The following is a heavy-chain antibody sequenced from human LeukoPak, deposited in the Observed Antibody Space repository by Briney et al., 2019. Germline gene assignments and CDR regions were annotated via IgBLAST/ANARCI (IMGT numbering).Heavy chain of an antibody. CDR3: AKDRWSSSSGNYFDY. D-gene: IGHD6-6*01. CDR1: GFTFSSYA. V-gene: IGHV3-23*01. Sequence: PGGSLRLSCAASGFTFSSYAMSWVRQAPGKGLEWVSAVSSRGGTTDYADSVKGRFTISRDNSKNTLYLQMNSLRAEDTAIYYCAKDRWSSSSGNYFDYWGQGTLVTVSS. J-gene: IGHJ4*02. CDR2: VSSRGGTT.